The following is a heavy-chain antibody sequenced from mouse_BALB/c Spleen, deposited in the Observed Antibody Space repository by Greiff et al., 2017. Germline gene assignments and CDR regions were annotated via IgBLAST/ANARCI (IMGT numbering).Heavy chain of an antibody. CDR1: GYTFTSYW. J-gene: IGHJ4*01. V-gene: IGHV1-5*01. D-gene: IGHD1-2*01. CDR2: IYPGNSDT. Sequence: EVQLQESGTVLARPGASVKMSCKASGYTFTSYWMHWVKQRPGQGLEWIGAIYPGNSDTSYNQKFKGKAKLTAVTSTSTAYMELSSLTNEDSAVYYCTRISLITPYAMDYWGQGTSVTVSS. CDR3: TRISLITPYAMDY.